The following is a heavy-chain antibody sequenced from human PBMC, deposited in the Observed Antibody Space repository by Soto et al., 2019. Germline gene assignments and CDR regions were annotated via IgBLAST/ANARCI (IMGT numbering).Heavy chain of an antibody. J-gene: IGHJ4*02. CDR3: ARADSSGYPG. Sequence: GASVKVSCKASGGTFSSYAISWVRQAPGQGLEWMGGIIAIFGTANYAQKFQGRVTITADESTSTAYMELSSLRSEDTAVYYCARADSSGYPGWGQGTLVTVSS. CDR2: IIAIFGTA. V-gene: IGHV1-69*13. CDR1: GGTFSSYA. D-gene: IGHD3-22*01.